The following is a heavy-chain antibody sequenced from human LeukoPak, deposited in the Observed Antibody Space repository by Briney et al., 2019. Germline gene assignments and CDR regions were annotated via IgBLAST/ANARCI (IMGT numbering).Heavy chain of an antibody. CDR1: GYTLTELS. CDR3: ATGGGGSYSY. J-gene: IGHJ4*02. V-gene: IGHV1-24*01. CDR2: FDPEDAET. Sequence: ASVKVSCKVSGYTLTELSMHWVRQAPGKGLEWMGGFDPEDAETVYTQKFQGRVTMTEDTSTDTAYMELSSLRSEDTAVYYCATGGGGSYSYWGQGTLVTVSS. D-gene: IGHD1-26*01.